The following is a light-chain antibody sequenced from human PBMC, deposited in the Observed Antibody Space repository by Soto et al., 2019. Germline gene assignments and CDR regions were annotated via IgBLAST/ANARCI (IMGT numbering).Light chain of an antibody. J-gene: IGKJ4*01. CDR3: QQYDNLPGT. V-gene: IGKV1-33*01. Sequence: DLQMTQSPSSLSASVGDRVTITCQASQDISNSLNWYQQKPGKAPKLLIYNLETGVPSRFSGSGSGTDFTFTISSLQPEDIATYYCQQYDNLPGTFGGGTKVEIK. CDR1: QDISNS.